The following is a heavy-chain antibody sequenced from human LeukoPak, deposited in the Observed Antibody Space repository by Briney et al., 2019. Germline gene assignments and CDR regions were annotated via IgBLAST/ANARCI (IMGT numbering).Heavy chain of an antibody. J-gene: IGHJ4*02. D-gene: IGHD6-19*01. CDR2: LSGSGITT. V-gene: IGHV3-23*01. CDR1: GFTFSSYT. CDR3: AKGEYSSGWSSLDY. Sequence: GGSLRLSCAASGFTFSSYTMSWVRQAPGKGLEWVSGLSGSGITTYYADSVKGRSTISRDNSKNTLYLQMNSLRAEDTAVYYCAKGEYSSGWSSLDYWGQGTLVTVSS.